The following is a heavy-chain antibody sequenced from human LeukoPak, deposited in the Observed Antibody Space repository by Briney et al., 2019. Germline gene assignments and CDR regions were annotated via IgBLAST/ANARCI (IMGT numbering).Heavy chain of an antibody. V-gene: IGHV4-59*01. CDR1: GGSISSYY. CDR2: IYYSGST. Sequence: SETLSLTCTVSGGSISSYYWSWIRQPPGKGLEWIGYIYYSGSTNYNPSLKSRVTISVDTSKNQFSLKLSSVTAADTAVYYCARVGRYYYYGMDVWGKGTTVTVSS. J-gene: IGHJ6*04. CDR3: ARVGRYYYYGMDV.